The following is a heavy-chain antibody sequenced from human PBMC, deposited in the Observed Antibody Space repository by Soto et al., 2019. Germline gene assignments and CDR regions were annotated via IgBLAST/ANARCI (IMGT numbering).Heavy chain of an antibody. J-gene: IGHJ4*02. CDR3: ARGWFGEFAYHFDY. CDR1: GYTFTNYA. CDR2: ISAYNGNT. Sequence: QVQLVQSGGEVKKPGASVKVSCKASGYTFTNYAINWVRQAPGQGLEWMGWISAYNGNTNYAQKFQGRVTMTTDTXKSTAYMELRSLRSDDSAIYYCARGWFGEFAYHFDYWGQGTLVTVSS. D-gene: IGHD3-10*01. V-gene: IGHV1-18*01.